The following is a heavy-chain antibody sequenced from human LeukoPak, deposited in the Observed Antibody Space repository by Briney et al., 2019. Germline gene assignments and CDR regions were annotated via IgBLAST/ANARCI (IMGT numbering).Heavy chain of an antibody. CDR1: GFTVSSNY. J-gene: IGHJ4*02. V-gene: IGHV3-66*01. CDR2: IYSGGST. CDR3: AREGSSSWDY. D-gene: IGHD6-13*01. Sequence: GGSLRLSCAAPGFTVSSNYMSWVRQAPGKGLEWVSVIYSGGSTYYADSVKGRFTISRDNSKNTLYLQMNSLRAEDTAVYYCAREGSSSWDYWGQGTLVTVSS.